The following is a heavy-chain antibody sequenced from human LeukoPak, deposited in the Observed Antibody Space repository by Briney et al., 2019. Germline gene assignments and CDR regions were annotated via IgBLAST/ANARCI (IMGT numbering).Heavy chain of an antibody. CDR3: ASVNMLRGFYGMDV. J-gene: IGHJ6*04. Sequence: PWASVKVSCKASGGTFSSYAISWVRQAPGQGLEWMGWISAYNGNTNYAQKLQGRVTMTTDTSTSTAYMELRSLRSDDTAVYYCASVNMLRGFYGMDVWGKGTTVTVSS. V-gene: IGHV1-18*01. CDR2: ISAYNGNT. CDR1: GGTFSSYA. D-gene: IGHD2-8*01.